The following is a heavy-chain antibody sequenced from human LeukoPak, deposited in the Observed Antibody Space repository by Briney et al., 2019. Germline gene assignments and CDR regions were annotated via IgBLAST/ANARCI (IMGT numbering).Heavy chain of an antibody. Sequence: GGSLRLSCAASGFTFSNYEFNWVRQAPGKGLEWVSYISSGSVNIYYADSVKGRFSVSRDNARNSLYLQLSSLRAEDTAVYYCAREIRGTTAWGDYYYYMDVWGKGTKVTISS. V-gene: IGHV3-48*03. CDR2: ISSGSVNI. CDR1: GFTFSNYE. CDR3: AREIRGTTAWGDYYYYMDV. J-gene: IGHJ6*03. D-gene: IGHD3-16*01.